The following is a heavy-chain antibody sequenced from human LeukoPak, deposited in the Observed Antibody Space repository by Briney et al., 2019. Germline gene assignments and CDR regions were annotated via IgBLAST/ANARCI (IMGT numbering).Heavy chain of an antibody. CDR2: IYPNSGGT. V-gene: IGHV1-2*06. CDR3: ARYNRGYDHINYYFYMDV. CDR1: GYTLSDYYH. Sequence: ASVKVSCKASGYTLSDYYHIHWVRQAPGQGLEWMGRIYPNSGGTKYAQKFQGRVTMTADMSIETVYMELSRLRSDDTALYWCARYNRGYDHINYYFYMDVWGKGTTVIVSS. D-gene: IGHD1-14*01. J-gene: IGHJ6*03.